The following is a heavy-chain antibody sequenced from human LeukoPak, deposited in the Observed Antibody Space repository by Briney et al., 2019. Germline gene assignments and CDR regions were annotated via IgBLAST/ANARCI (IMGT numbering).Heavy chain of an antibody. V-gene: IGHV1-69*04. CDR3: ARDLGPGPISGYRRGRFYHAMDV. CDR2: IIPILGIA. D-gene: IGHD3-22*01. J-gene: IGHJ6*02. Sequence: SVKVSCKASGGTFSSYAISWVRQAPGQGLEWMGRIIPILGIANYAQKFQGRVTITADKSTSTAYMELSSLRSEDTAVYYCARDLGPGPISGYRRGRFYHAMDVWGQGTTVTVSS. CDR1: GGTFSSYA.